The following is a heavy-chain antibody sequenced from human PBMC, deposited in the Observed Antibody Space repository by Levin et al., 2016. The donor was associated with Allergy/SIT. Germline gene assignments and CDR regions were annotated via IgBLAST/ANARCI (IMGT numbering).Heavy chain of an antibody. CDR2: IKQDGSEK. Sequence: GGSLRLSCAASGFTFSGYEMSWVRQAPGKGLEWVANIKQDGSEKYYGDSVKGRFNISRDNAKNSLYLQMNSLRAEDTAVYYCARAPTYYDFWSGFLEAFDIWGQGTMVSVSS. J-gene: IGHJ3*02. V-gene: IGHV3-7*04. CDR3: ARAPTYYDFWSGFLEAFDI. D-gene: IGHD3-3*01. CDR1: GFTFSGYE.